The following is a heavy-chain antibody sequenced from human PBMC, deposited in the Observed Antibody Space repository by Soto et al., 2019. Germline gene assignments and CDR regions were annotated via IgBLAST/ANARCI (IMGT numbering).Heavy chain of an antibody. CDR2: ISSSSSYI. J-gene: IGHJ6*02. CDR1: GFTFSSYS. Sequence: PGGSLRLSCAASGFTFSSYSMNWVRQAPGKGLEWVSSISSSSSYIYYADSVKGRFTISRDNAKNSLYLQMNSLRAEDTAVYYCARDHRQWLVPIPLRYYGMDVWGQGTTVTVSS. CDR3: ARDHRQWLVPIPLRYYGMDV. V-gene: IGHV3-21*01. D-gene: IGHD6-19*01.